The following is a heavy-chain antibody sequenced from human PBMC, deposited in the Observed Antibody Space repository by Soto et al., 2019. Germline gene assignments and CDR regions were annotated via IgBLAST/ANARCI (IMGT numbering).Heavy chain of an antibody. J-gene: IGHJ3*02. V-gene: IGHV4-30-4*01. D-gene: IGHD2-15*01. Sequence: PSETLSLTCTVSGGSISRGDYYWSWIRQPPGKGLEWIGYIYYSGSTYYNPSLKSRVTISVDTSKNQFSLKLSSVTAADTAVYYCARAGDIVVVVAARYAFDIWGQGTMVTRLL. CDR2: IYYSGST. CDR1: GGSISRGDYY. CDR3: ARAGDIVVVVAARYAFDI.